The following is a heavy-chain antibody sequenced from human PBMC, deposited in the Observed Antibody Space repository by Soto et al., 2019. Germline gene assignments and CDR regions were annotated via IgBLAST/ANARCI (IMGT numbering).Heavy chain of an antibody. Sequence: ASVKVCCKTSGYTFTDYDTHWVRQAPGQGLEWMGWMNPKSGGAYFAQKFQGRVTLTRDTSIGTAYIEVNSLTSDDTAVYFCTRENIENSDGLCDAFDIWGQGTTVTVSS. V-gene: IGHV1-2*02. CDR1: GYTFTDYD. D-gene: IGHD5-18*01. CDR3: TRENIENSDGLCDAFDI. J-gene: IGHJ3*02. CDR2: MNPKSGGA.